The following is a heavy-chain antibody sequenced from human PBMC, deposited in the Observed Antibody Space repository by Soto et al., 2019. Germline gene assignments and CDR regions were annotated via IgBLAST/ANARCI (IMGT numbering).Heavy chain of an antibody. V-gene: IGHV4-39*01. CDR1: GGSIRDSNYY. Sequence: QLQLQESGPGLVKPSETLSLTCTVSGGSIRDSNYYWGWIRQSPGKGLEWVGSGYYSGTTYYNPSLPSQVFITADTSTKESSLTLRSVTATDTAVYYCASHSGRLGMAGAGVDSWGQGTRVTVSS. J-gene: IGHJ5*01. CDR3: ASHSGRLGMAGAGVDS. D-gene: IGHD6-13*01. CDR2: GYYSGTT.